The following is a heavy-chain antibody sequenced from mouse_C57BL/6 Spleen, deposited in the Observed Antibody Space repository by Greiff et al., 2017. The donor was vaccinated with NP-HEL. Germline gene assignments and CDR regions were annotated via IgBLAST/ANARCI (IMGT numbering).Heavy chain of an antibody. CDR1: GYTFTSYW. CDR2: IYPGSGST. J-gene: IGHJ3*01. CDR3: ARSWFAY. Sequence: QVQLKQPGAELVKPGASVTMSCQASGYTFTSYWITWVKQRPGQGLEWIGDIYPGSGSTNYNEKFKSKATLTVDTSSSTAYMQLSSLTSEDSAVYYCARSWFAYWGQGTLVTVSA. V-gene: IGHV1-55*01.